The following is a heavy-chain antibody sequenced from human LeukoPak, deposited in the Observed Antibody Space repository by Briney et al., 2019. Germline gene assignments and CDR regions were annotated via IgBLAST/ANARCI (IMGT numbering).Heavy chain of an antibody. V-gene: IGHV4-39*01. CDR3: ARHLRWLQPFDY. D-gene: IGHD5-24*01. J-gene: IGHJ4*02. Sequence: PSETLSLTCTVSGGSISSSSYYWGWIRQPPGKGQEWIGSIYYSGSTYYNPSLKSRVTISVDTSKNQFSLKLSSVTAADTAVYYCARHLRWLQPFDYWGQGTLVTVSS. CDR1: GGSISSSSYY. CDR2: IYYSGST.